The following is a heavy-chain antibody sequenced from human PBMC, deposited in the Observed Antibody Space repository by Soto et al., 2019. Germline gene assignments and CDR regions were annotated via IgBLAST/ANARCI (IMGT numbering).Heavy chain of an antibody. D-gene: IGHD2-15*01. CDR3: AKFTYCSGGSCYFYYYYMDV. CDR1: GFTFSSYA. Sequence: GGSLRLSCAASGFTFSSYAMSWVRQAPGKGLEWVSAISGSGGSTYYADSVKGRFTISRDNSKNTLYMQMNSLRAEDTAVYYCAKFTYCSGGSCYFYYYYMDVWGKGTTVTVSS. CDR2: ISGSGGST. J-gene: IGHJ6*03. V-gene: IGHV3-23*01.